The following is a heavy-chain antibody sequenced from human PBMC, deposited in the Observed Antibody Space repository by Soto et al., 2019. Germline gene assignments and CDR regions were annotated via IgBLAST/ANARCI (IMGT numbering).Heavy chain of an antibody. Sequence: EVQLVESGGGLVQPGGSRRLSCAASGFTFSIYWMHWVRQAPGRGPVWVSRIDNAGSSARYADSVKGRFTISRDNAKNTVYLQMNSLRAEDTAVYYCTRVGGSVSGMEVWGQGTTVTVSS. J-gene: IGHJ6*02. V-gene: IGHV3-74*01. CDR3: TRVGGSVSGMEV. D-gene: IGHD1-26*01. CDR2: IDNAGSSA. CDR1: GFTFSIYW.